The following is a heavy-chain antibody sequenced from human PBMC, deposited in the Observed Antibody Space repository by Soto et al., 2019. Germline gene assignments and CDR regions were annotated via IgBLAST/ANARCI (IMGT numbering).Heavy chain of an antibody. J-gene: IGHJ4*02. D-gene: IGHD6-13*01. CDR2: IYYSGGT. CDR1: GGSISSYY. V-gene: IGHV4-59*01. CDR3: ARESPRAGNLDD. Sequence: SETLSLTCTVSGGSISSYYWMWIRQLPGKGLEWMGYIYYSGGTNYNPSLQSRVTMSVDTPKNQFSLKLTSVTAADTAVYYCARESPRAGNLDDWGQGTLVTVYS.